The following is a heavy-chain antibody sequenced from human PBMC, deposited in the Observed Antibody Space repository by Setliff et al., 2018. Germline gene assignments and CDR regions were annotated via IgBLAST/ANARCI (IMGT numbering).Heavy chain of an antibody. D-gene: IGHD6-19*01. CDR2: INHSGST. V-gene: IGHV4-34*01. CDR3: ARGWGSGWSKEGAFDI. Sequence: PSETLSLTCAVYGGSFSGCYWSWLRQPPGKGLEWIGEINHSGSTNYNPSLKSRVTISVDTSKNQFSLKLSSVTAADTAVYYCARGWGSGWSKEGAFDIWGQGTMVTVSS. J-gene: IGHJ3*02. CDR1: GGSFSGCY.